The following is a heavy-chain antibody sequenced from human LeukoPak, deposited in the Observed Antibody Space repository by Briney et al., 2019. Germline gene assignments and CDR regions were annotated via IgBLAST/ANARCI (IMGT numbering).Heavy chain of an antibody. D-gene: IGHD4-23*01. J-gene: IGHJ2*01. CDR1: GGSISSSNYY. V-gene: IGHV4-39*01. CDR3: GRLWYGANPANYWFFDL. CDR2: IYYSGNT. Sequence: WETLSLTCTVSGGSISSSNYYWGWIRQPPGKGLEWIGGIYYSGNTYYNPSLKSRVTISVDTSKNQFSLKLSSVTAADTAVYYCGRLWYGANPANYWFFDLWGRGILVTVSS.